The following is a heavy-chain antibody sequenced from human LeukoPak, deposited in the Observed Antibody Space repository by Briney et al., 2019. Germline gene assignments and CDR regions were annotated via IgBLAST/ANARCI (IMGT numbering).Heavy chain of an antibody. D-gene: IGHD1-26*01. CDR3: ARVGGSIVGAVDHFDY. CDR2: IYSGGTT. Sequence: GSLRLSCAASGFTVSSNYMSWVRQGPGKGLEWVSVIYSGGTTYYADSVKGRFTISRDNSKNTLYLQMNSLRAEDTAVYYCARVGGSIVGAVDHFDYWGREPWSPSPQ. CDR1: GFTVSSNY. J-gene: IGHJ4*02. V-gene: IGHV3-53*01.